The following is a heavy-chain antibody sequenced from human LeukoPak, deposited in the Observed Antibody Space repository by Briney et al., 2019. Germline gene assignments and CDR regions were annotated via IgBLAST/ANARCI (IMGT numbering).Heavy chain of an antibody. CDR1: GFTFSDYY. CDR2: ISSSGSTI. D-gene: IGHD3-3*01. Sequence: KAGGSLRLSCAASGFTFSDYYMSWIRQAPGKGLEWVSYISSSGSTIYHADSVKVRFTISRDNAKNSLYLQMNSLRAEDTAVYYCAREYYDFWSGYYTEGYWGQGTLVTVSS. V-gene: IGHV3-11*01. J-gene: IGHJ4*02. CDR3: AREYYDFWSGYYTEGY.